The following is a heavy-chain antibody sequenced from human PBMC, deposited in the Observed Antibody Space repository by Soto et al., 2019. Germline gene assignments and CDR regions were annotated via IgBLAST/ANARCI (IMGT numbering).Heavy chain of an antibody. CDR1: SGSISSADYY. D-gene: IGHD1-26*01. CDR2: IYYTGSA. Sequence: SETLSLTCTVSSGSISSADYYWSWIRQPPGRGLEWIGYIYYTGSAYYNPSLKSRVTMSVDTSKNQFSLKVTSVTAADTAVYYCASGGSSNWFDPWGQGTLVTVSS. J-gene: IGHJ5*02. V-gene: IGHV4-30-4*01. CDR3: ASGGSSNWFDP.